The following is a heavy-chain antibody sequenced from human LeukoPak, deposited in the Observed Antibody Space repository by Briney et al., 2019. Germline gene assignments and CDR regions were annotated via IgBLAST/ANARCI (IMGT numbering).Heavy chain of an antibody. Sequence: GGSLRLSCAASGFTFSSYAMSLVRQAPGKGLEWVSGISGSGGSTYYADFVKGRFTISRDISKNTLYVQMNSLRAEDTAVYYCAKDRGVTISGVPDYWGQGTLVTVSS. J-gene: IGHJ4*02. V-gene: IGHV3-23*01. CDR2: ISGSGGST. D-gene: IGHD3-3*01. CDR1: GFTFSSYA. CDR3: AKDRGVTISGVPDY.